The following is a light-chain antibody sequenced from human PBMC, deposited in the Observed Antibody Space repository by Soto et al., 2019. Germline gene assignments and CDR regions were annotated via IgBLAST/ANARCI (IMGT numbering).Light chain of an antibody. CDR3: QQYNRYSYT. V-gene: IGKV1-5*01. Sequence: DIQMTQSPSTLSASVGDRVTITCRASQSISSWLAWYQQKPGKAPKLLIYDASSLESGVPSRFSGSGSGTEFTLTISSLQPYDFATYYCQQYNRYSYTFGQGTKLEIK. J-gene: IGKJ2*01. CDR1: QSISSW. CDR2: DAS.